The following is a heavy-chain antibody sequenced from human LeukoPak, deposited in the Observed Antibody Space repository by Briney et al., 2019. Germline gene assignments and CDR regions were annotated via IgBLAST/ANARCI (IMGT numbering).Heavy chain of an antibody. V-gene: IGHV1-18*01. CDR3: ARDLGRRCSGGSCYYYSNYMDV. CDR2: IGAYNGNT. CDR1: GYTFTSYG. D-gene: IGHD2-15*01. J-gene: IGHJ6*03. Sequence: ASVKVSCKASGYTFTSYGISWVRQAPGQGLEWMGWIGAYNGNTNYAQKLQGRVTMTTDTSTSTAYMELRSLRSDDTAVYYCARDLGRRCSGGSCYYYSNYMDVWGKGTTVTISS.